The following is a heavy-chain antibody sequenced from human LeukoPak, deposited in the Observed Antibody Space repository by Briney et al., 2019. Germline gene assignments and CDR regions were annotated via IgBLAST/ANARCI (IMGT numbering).Heavy chain of an antibody. D-gene: IGHD6-19*01. J-gene: IGHJ6*02. CDR1: GFTFSSYG. V-gene: IGHV3-33*01. CDR2: IWYDGSNK. Sequence: TGRSLRLSCAASGFTFSSYGMRWVRQAPGKGLEWVAVIWYDGSNKYYADSVKGRFTISRDNSKNTLYLQMNSLRAEDTAVYYCAREVGGQWPHMDVWGQGTTVTVSS. CDR3: AREVGGQWPHMDV.